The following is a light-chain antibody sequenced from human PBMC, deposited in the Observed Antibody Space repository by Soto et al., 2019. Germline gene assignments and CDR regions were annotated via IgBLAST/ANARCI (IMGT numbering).Light chain of an antibody. J-gene: IGLJ1*01. CDR1: RSDVGGYNY. V-gene: IGLV2-8*01. CDR2: EVS. CDR3: SSYAGSNNYV. Sequence: QSALTQPPSASGSPGQSVTISCTGTRSDVGGYNYVSWYQLHPGKAPKLMIYEVSKRPSGVPDRFSGSKSGNTASLTVSGLQAEDEADYYCSSYAGSNNYVFGTGTKVTVL.